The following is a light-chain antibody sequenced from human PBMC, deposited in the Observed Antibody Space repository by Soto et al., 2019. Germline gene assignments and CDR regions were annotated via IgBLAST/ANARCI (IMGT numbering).Light chain of an antibody. CDR1: PSVSSN. V-gene: IGKV3-15*01. CDR2: GAS. Sequence: EIVMTQSPATLSGSPGERDTLSCRASPSVSSNLAWYQQKPGQAPRLLIYGASTRATGIPARFSGSGSGTEFTLTISSLQSDDFALYYCQQYTNRPPWTFGQGTKV. J-gene: IGKJ1*01. CDR3: QQYTNRPPWT.